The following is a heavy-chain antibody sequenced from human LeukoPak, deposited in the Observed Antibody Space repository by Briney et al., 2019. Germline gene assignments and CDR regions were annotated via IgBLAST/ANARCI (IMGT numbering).Heavy chain of an antibody. CDR3: ARGRSGYWVSLFEY. CDR2: ISYSGTT. V-gene: IGHV4-39*01. J-gene: IGHJ4*02. D-gene: IGHD6-25*01. Sequence: PSETLSLTCTVSSASITSSPYFWGWIRQSPGKGLKWIGSISYSGTTYYNPSLKSRVTISVDTSKNQFSLKLNSVTAADTAVYYCARGRSGYWVSLFEYWGQGILVTVSS. CDR1: SASITSSPYF.